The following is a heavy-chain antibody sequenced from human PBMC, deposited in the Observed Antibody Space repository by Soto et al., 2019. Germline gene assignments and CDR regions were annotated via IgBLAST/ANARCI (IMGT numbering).Heavy chain of an antibody. Sequence: QVQLEESGGGLVKPGGSLRLSCAASGFTFSGFYMSWIRQAPGKGLEYISFISTSGTSANYADSVKGRFIISRDNAKNSLYLQMDSLRAEDTAVYYCARDRGAVTGQYFDYWGQGTLVNVSS. CDR3: ARDRGAVTGQYFDY. D-gene: IGHD6-19*01. V-gene: IGHV3-11*05. CDR2: ISTSGTSA. CDR1: GFTFSGFY. J-gene: IGHJ4*02.